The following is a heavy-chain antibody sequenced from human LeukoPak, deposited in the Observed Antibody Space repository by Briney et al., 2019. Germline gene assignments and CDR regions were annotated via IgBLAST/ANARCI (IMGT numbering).Heavy chain of an antibody. CDR3: AREVEYQLLSYYYYYMDV. J-gene: IGHJ6*03. CDR1: GGSISSYY. V-gene: IGHV4-4*07. CDR2: IYTSGST. D-gene: IGHD2-2*01. Sequence: PSETLSLTCTVSGGSISSYYWSWIRQPAGKGLEWIGRIYTSGSTNYNPSLKSRVTMSVDTSKNQFSLKLSSVTAADTAVYYCAREVEYQLLSYYYYYMDVWGKGTTVTVSS.